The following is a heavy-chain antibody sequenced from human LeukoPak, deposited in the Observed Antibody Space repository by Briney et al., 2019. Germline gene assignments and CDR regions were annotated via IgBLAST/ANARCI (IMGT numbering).Heavy chain of an antibody. Sequence: GGSLRLSCAASGFTFDDYAMHWVRQAPGKGLEWVSLISGNGGVKYYADSVKGRFTFSRDNSKNSLYLEMNSLRTDDTAFYYCAKDIHNSGYYKTFDYWGQGTLVTVSS. CDR1: GFTFDDYA. D-gene: IGHD3-22*01. CDR3: AKDIHNSGYYKTFDY. J-gene: IGHJ4*02. V-gene: IGHV3-43*02. CDR2: ISGNGGVK.